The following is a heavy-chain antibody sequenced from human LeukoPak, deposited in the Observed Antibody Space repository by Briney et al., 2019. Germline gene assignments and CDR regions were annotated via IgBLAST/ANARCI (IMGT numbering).Heavy chain of an antibody. CDR1: GFTFSDSW. V-gene: IGHV3-7*01. D-gene: IGHD1-14*01. J-gene: IGHJ6*02. Sequence: PGGSLRPSCAASGFTFSDSWMSWVRQAPGKGPEWVANIKQDGSEEHYVDSVKGRFTVSRDNARNSLFLQMNSLRVEDTAVYYCAMYKRWVAGDVWGQGTTVSVSS. CDR2: IKQDGSEE. CDR3: AMYKRWVAGDV.